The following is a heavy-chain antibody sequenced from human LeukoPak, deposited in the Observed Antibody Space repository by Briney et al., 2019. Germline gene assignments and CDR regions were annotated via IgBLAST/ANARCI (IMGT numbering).Heavy chain of an antibody. CDR3: AKDLMDIAVVPALGYYYYYGMDV. J-gene: IGHJ6*02. V-gene: IGHV3-30*18. CDR2: ISYDGSNK. Sequence: PGGSLRLSCAASGFTFSSYGMHWVRQAPDKGLEWVAVISYDGSNKYYADSVKGRFTISRDNSKNTLYLQMNSLRAEDTAVYYCAKDLMDIAVVPALGYYYYYGMDVWGQGTTVTVSS. CDR1: GFTFSSYG. D-gene: IGHD2-2*03.